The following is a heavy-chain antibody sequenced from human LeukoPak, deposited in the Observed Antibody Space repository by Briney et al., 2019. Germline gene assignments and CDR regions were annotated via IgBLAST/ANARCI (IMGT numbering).Heavy chain of an antibody. D-gene: IGHD6-19*01. CDR2: IRSSGTTI. CDR1: GFTFSDYY. J-gene: IGHJ4*02. CDR3: ARDRGAVTDVFDY. Sequence: GGSLRLSCVASGFTFSDYYMSWIRQAPGKGLEWVSYIRSSGTTIHYADSVKGRFSISRDNAKNSLYLQMNSLRADDTAVYYCARDRGAVTDVFDYWGQGTLVTVSS. V-gene: IGHV3-11*04.